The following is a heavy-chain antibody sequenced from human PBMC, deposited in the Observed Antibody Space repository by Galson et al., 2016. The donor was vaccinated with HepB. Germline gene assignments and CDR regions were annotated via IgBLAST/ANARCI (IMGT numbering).Heavy chain of an antibody. J-gene: IGHJ6*02. CDR2: IIPIFHNV. CDR3: ATKPRYCSGENCYYFGMDV. V-gene: IGHV1-69*13. D-gene: IGHD2-15*01. CDR1: GVTFRSYI. Sequence: SVKVSCKASGVTFRSYIITWVRQAPGQGLEWMGGIIPIFHNVKSAQNFQGRVIITADASTSTAYMELSSLRPEDTAVYYCATKPRYCSGENCYYFGMDVWGQGTTVTVSS.